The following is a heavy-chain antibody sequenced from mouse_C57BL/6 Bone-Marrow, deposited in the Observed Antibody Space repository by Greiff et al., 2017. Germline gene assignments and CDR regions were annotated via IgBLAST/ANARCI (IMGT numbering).Heavy chain of an antibody. V-gene: IGHV5-4*03. CDR1: GFTFSSYA. Sequence: EVMLVESGGGLVKPGGSLKLSCAASGFTFSSYAMSWVRQTPEKRLEWVATISDGGSYTYYPDNVKGRFTISRDNAKNNLYLQMSHLKSEDTAMYYCARGDYYGSRSFDYWGQGTTLTVSS. J-gene: IGHJ2*01. CDR2: ISDGGSYT. D-gene: IGHD1-1*01. CDR3: ARGDYYGSRSFDY.